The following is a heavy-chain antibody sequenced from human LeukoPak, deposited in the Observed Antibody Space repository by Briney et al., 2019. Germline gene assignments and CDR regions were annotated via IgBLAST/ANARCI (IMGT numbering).Heavy chain of an antibody. CDR2: IKQDGSEK. Sequence: GGSLRLSCAASGFTFSSYWMSWVRQAPGKGLEWVANIKQDGSEKYYVDSVKGRFTISRDNAKNSLYLQMNSLRAEDTAVYHCARDHPNTAMVFDYWGQGTLVTVSS. CDR1: GFTFSSYW. J-gene: IGHJ4*02. D-gene: IGHD5-18*01. V-gene: IGHV3-7*01. CDR3: ARDHPNTAMVFDY.